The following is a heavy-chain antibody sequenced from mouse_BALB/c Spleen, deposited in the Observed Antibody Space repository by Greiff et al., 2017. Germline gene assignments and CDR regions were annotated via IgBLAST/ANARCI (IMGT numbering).Heavy chain of an antibody. Sequence: EVQLQQSGAELVKPGASVKLSCTASGFNIKDTYMHWVKQRPEQGLEWIGRIDPANGKTKYDPKFQGKATITADTSSNTAYLQLSSLTSEDTAVYYCARSNVVYAMDYWGQGTSVTVSS. V-gene: IGHV14-3*02. CDR2: IDPANGKT. CDR3: ARSNVVYAMDY. CDR1: GFNIKDTY. J-gene: IGHJ4*01. D-gene: IGHD1-1*01.